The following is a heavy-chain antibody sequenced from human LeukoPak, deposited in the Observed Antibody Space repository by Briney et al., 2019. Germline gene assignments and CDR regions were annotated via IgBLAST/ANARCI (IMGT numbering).Heavy chain of an antibody. CDR2: INHSGST. D-gene: IGHD5-18*01. V-gene: IGHV4-34*01. CDR3: ARVYSYGSFDY. CDR1: GGSFSGYY. J-gene: IGHJ4*02. Sequence: SETLSLTCAVYGGSFSGYYWSWIRQPPGKGLEWIGEINHSGSTNYNPSLKSRVTISVGTSKNQFSLKLSSVTAADTAVYYCARVYSYGSFDYWGQGTLVTVSS.